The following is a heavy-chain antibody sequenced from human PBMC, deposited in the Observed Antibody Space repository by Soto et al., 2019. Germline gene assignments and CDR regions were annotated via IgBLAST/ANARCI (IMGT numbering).Heavy chain of an antibody. CDR2: IYYSGST. CDR1: GVSISSYY. CDR3: ARRAPLAVAGTYYYYYYMDV. V-gene: IGHV4-59*08. D-gene: IGHD6-19*01. J-gene: IGHJ6*03. Sequence: PSETLSLTCTVSGVSISSYYWSWIRQPPGKGLEWIGYIYYSGSTNYNPSLKSRVTISVDTSKNQFSLKLSSVTAADTAVYYCARRAPLAVAGTYYYYYYMDVWGKGTTVTVSS.